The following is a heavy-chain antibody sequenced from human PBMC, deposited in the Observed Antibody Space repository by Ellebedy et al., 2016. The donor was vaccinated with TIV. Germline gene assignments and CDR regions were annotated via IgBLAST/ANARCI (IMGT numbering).Heavy chain of an antibody. CDR2: IYTSGST. D-gene: IGHD6-19*01. CDR1: GGSISSYY. V-gene: IGHV4-4*07. CDR3: ARAPLAVAGTGGYYFDY. J-gene: IGHJ4*02. Sequence: SETLSLTCTVSGGSISSYYWSWIRQPAGKGLEWIGRIYTSGSTNSNPSLKSRVTMSVDTSKNQFSLKLSSVTAADTAVYYCARAPLAVAGTGGYYFDYWGQGTLVTVSS.